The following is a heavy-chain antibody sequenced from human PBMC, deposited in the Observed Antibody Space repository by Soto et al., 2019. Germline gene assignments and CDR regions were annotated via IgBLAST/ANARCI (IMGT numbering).Heavy chain of an antibody. Sequence: SETLSLTCTVSGGSISSGDYYWSWIRQPPGKGLEWIGYIYYSGSTYYNPSLKSRVTISVDTSKNQFSLKLSSVTAADTAVYYCASNSYGYTFYDYRGQRTLVPVSA. D-gene: IGHD5-18*01. CDR3: ASNSYGYTFYDY. J-gene: IGHJ4*02. CDR1: GGSISSGDYY. CDR2: IYYSGST. V-gene: IGHV4-30-4*01.